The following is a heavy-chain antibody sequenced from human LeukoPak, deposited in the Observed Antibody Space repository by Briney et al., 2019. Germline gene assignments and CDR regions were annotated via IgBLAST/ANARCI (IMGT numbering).Heavy chain of an antibody. CDR1: GGSISSYY. CDR3: AREDPGIAAAGGWFDP. J-gene: IGHJ5*02. Sequence: SETLSLTCTVSGGSISSYYWSWIRQPPGKGLEWIGYIYYSGSTNYNPSLKSRVTISVDTSKNQFSLKLSSVTAADTAVYYCAREDPGIAAAGGWFDPWGQGTLVTVSS. CDR2: IYYSGST. V-gene: IGHV4-59*01. D-gene: IGHD6-13*01.